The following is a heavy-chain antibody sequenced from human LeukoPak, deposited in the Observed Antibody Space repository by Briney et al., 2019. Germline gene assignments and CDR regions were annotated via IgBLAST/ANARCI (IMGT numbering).Heavy chain of an antibody. CDR3: AGPEEISGNYSRFAP. V-gene: IGHV5-51*01. J-gene: IGHJ5*02. D-gene: IGHD3-22*01. Sequence: GESLKISCNGSGYSFTTYWIAWVRQMPGKGLEWMGIIYPGDSDTRYSPSFQGQVTISADKSISTAYLQWSSLKASDTATYYCAGPEEISGNYSRFAPGGQATLLTVPP. CDR2: IYPGDSDT. CDR1: GYSFTTYW.